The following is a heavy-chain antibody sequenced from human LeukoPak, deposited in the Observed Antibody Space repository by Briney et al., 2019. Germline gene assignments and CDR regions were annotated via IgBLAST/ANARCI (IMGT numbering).Heavy chain of an antibody. CDR1: GGSISSYY. CDR2: IYYSGST. D-gene: IGHD4-11*01. Sequence: SETLSLTCTVSGGSISSYYWSWIRQPPGKGLEWIGYIYYSGSTNYNPSLKSRVTISVDTSKNQFSLKLSSVTAADTAVYYCARLTSGYSNHVFDYWGQGTLVTVSS. J-gene: IGHJ4*02. V-gene: IGHV4-59*01. CDR3: ARLTSGYSNHVFDY.